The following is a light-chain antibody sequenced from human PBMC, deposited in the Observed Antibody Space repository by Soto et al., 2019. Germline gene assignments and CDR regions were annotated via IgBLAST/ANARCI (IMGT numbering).Light chain of an antibody. J-gene: IGKJ4*01. Sequence: DIHLTQSPSFLSASVGDRVTITCRASQDISIELAWYLQQPGKAPKVLIYGAFTLQSGVPSRFRGSGSGTDFTLTISSLQPEDFGTYYCHKLNSYPVTFGGGTKVDIK. CDR3: HKLNSYPVT. V-gene: IGKV1-9*01. CDR1: QDISIE. CDR2: GAF.